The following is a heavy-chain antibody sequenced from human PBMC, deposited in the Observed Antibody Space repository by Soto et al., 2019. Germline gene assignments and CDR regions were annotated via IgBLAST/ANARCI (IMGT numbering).Heavy chain of an antibody. J-gene: IGHJ3*02. D-gene: IGHD3-22*01. Sequence: PGGSLRLSCAASGFTFSSYAMSWVRQAPGKGQERVSAISGSGGSTYYADSVKGRFTISRDNSKKTLYLQMNSLRAEDTALYYCAKDYYDSSGPDAFDIWGQGTMVTVSS. CDR3: AKDYYDSSGPDAFDI. V-gene: IGHV3-23*01. CDR2: ISGSGGST. CDR1: GFTFSSYA.